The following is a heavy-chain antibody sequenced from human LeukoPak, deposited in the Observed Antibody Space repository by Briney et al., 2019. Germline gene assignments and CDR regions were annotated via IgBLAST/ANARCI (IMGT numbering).Heavy chain of an antibody. Sequence: PSETLSLTCTVSGGSISSYYWSWIRQPPGRGLEWIGYIYYSGSINYNPSLKSRVTISVDTSKNQFSLKLSSVTAADTAVYYCARLYPAYYYYGMDVWGQGTTVTVSS. CDR3: ARLYPAYYYYGMDV. V-gene: IGHV4-59*08. J-gene: IGHJ6*02. CDR2: IYYSGSI. CDR1: GGSISSYY.